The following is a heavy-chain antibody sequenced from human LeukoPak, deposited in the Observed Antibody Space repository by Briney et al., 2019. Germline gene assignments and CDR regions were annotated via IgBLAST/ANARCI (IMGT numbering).Heavy chain of an antibody. CDR3: ARAAIAAARIYYYMDV. CDR1: GGSLSSYY. J-gene: IGHJ6*03. D-gene: IGHD6-13*01. Sequence: SETLSLTCTVSGGSLSSYYWSWIRQPPGKALEWIGYIYYSGSTNYNPSLKSRVTISVDTSKNQFSLNLNSVTAADSAVYYCARAAIAAARIYYYMDVWGKGTTVTVSS. CDR2: IYYSGST. V-gene: IGHV4-59*01.